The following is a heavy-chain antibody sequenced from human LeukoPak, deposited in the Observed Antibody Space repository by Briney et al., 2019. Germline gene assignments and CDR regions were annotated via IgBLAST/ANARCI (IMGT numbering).Heavy chain of an antibody. CDR1: GFTFSSYS. Sequence: GGSLRLSCAASGFTFSSYSMHWVRQAPGKGLEWVAVISLDGSNKYHADSVEGRFTISRDNSKKTLYLHMNSLRTEDTAVYYCARGPAGITLVRGGFDPWGQGTLVTVSS. CDR3: ARGPAGITLVRGGFDP. J-gene: IGHJ5*02. D-gene: IGHD3-10*01. V-gene: IGHV3-30-3*01. CDR2: ISLDGSNK.